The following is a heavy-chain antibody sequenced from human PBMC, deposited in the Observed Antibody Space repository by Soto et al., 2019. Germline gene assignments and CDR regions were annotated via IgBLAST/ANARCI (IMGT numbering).Heavy chain of an antibody. CDR3: ARSPYYVHYFDY. D-gene: IGHD3-10*02. CDR2: IIPIFGTA. Sequence: SVKVSCKASGGTFSSYAISWVRQAPGQGLEWMGGIIPIFGTANYAQKFQGRVTITADESTSTAYMELSSLRSEDTAVYYCARSPYYVHYFDYWGQGTLVTVSS. V-gene: IGHV1-69*13. CDR1: GGTFSSYA. J-gene: IGHJ4*02.